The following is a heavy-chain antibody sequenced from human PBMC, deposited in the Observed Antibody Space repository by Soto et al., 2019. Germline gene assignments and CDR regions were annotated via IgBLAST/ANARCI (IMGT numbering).Heavy chain of an antibody. CDR2: IIPIFGTA. J-gene: IGHJ4*02. D-gene: IGHD1-26*01. V-gene: IGHV1-69*12. CDR3: GRVPLSVGGSYVFDY. Sequence: QVQLVQSGAEVKKPGSSVKVSCKASGGTFSSYAISWVRQAPGQGLEWMGGIIPIFGTANYAQKFQGRVTIPADESTSTAYMVLSSLRSEDTAVYYCGRVPLSVGGSYVFDYWGQGTLVTVSS. CDR1: GGTFSSYA.